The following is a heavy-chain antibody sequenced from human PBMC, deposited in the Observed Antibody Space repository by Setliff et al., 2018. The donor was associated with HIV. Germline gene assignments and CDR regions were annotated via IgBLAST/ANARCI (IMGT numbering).Heavy chain of an antibody. CDR2: INPNSADT. V-gene: IGHV1-2*02. J-gene: IGHJ6*03. Sequence: GASVKVSCKASGYTFSGDYIHWVRQAPGQGLEWMGWINPNSADTNYAQKFQGRVTMTRDTSISTAYMQLTRLKSDDTAVYYCARDRTPQNWGSRGFYYMDVWAKGPRSPSP. CDR1: GYTFSGDY. D-gene: IGHD7-27*01. CDR3: ARDRTPQNWGSRGFYYMDV.